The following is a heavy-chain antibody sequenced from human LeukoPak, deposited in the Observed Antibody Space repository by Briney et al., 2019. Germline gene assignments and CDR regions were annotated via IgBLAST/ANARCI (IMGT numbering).Heavy chain of an antibody. CDR1: GFTFNTYA. Sequence: PGGSLRLSCAASGFTFNTYAMSWVRQAPGKGLEWVSGISGNGGTTYYPDSVTGRFTISKDTSKSTLYLQINSLRAEDTAIYYCAKMYGYSYGHIDYWGQGTLVTVST. J-gene: IGHJ4*02. D-gene: IGHD5-18*01. CDR3: AKMYGYSYGHIDY. CDR2: ISGNGGTT. V-gene: IGHV3-23*01.